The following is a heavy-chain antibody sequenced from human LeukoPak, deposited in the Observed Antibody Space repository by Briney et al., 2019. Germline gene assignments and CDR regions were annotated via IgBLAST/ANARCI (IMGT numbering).Heavy chain of an antibody. CDR2: IGIDSGNT. J-gene: IGHJ4*02. CDR3: ARDYKYAFDN. D-gene: IGHD5-24*01. V-gene: IGHV3-48*01. CDR1: GFTFSDYS. Sequence: GGSLRLSCAASGFTFSDYSMNWVRQVPGKGLEWISYIGIDSGNTNYADSVKGRFTISGDKAKNSLYLQMNSLRVEDTAVYYCARDYKYAFDNWGQGTLVTVSS.